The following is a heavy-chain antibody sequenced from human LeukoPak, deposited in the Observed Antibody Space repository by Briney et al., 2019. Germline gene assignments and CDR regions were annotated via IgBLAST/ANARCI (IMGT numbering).Heavy chain of an antibody. CDR3: ARGQSIPSLVN. D-gene: IGHD6-6*01. Sequence: PSETLSPTCAVYGGSFSGYYWSWIRQPPGKGLEWIGEINHSGSTNYNPSLKRRVTISVDTSKNQFSLKLSSVTAADTAVYYCARGQSIPSLVNWGQGTLVTVSS. CDR1: GGSFSGYY. V-gene: IGHV4-34*01. J-gene: IGHJ4*02. CDR2: INHSGST.